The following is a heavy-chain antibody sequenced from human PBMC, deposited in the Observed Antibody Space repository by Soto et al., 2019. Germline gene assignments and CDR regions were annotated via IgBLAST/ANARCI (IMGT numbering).Heavy chain of an antibody. J-gene: IGHJ4*02. CDR1: GYTFTIYG. CDR2: ISAYNGNT. CDR3: ASTYDFWSGYKPHPIDY. D-gene: IGHD3-3*01. V-gene: IGHV1-18*01. Sequence: ASVKVSCKAAGYTFTIYGISWVRQAPGQGLEWMGWISAYNGNTNYAQKLQGRVTMTTDTSTSTAYMELRSLRSDDTAVYYCASTYDFWSGYKPHPIDYWGQGTLVTVSS.